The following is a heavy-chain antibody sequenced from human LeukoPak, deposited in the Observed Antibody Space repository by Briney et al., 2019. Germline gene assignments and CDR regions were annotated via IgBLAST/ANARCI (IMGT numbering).Heavy chain of an antibody. CDR2: ISHSGST. J-gene: IGHJ2*01. D-gene: IGHD2-15*01. CDR1: GYSISSGYY. CDR3: ARRFVVVVGATSHWYFDL. V-gene: IGHV4-38-2*01. Sequence: SGTLSLTCAVSGYSISSGYYWGWIRQPPGKGLEWVGSISHSGSTYYNPSLKSRVTISADTSKSQFSLKLSSVTAADTAVYYCARRFVVVVGATSHWYFDLWGRGTLVTVSS.